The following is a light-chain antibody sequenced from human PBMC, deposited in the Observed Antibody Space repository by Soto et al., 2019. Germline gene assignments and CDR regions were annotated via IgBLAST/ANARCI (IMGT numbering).Light chain of an antibody. J-gene: IGLJ1*01. CDR3: SSYTSSSTLTV. CDR1: SSEVGGYNY. Sequence: QSALTQPASVSGSPGQSIPISCTGTSSEVGGYNYVSWYQQHPGKAPKLMIYDVSNRPSGVSNRFSGSKSGNTASLTISGLQAEDEADYYCSSYTSSSTLTVFGTGAKVTVL. V-gene: IGLV2-14*01. CDR2: DVS.